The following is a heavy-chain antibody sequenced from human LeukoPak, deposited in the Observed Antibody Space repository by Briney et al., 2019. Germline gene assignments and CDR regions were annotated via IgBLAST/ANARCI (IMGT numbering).Heavy chain of an antibody. CDR2: IYYSGST. V-gene: IGHV4-59*01. Sequence: PSETLSLTCTVSGGSISSYYWSWIRQPPGKGLEWIGYIYYSGSTNYNPSLKSQVTISVDTSKNQFSLKLSSVTAADTAVYYCAREGRYYYDSNWFDPWGQGTLVTVSS. CDR1: GGSISSYY. D-gene: IGHD3-22*01. J-gene: IGHJ5*02. CDR3: AREGRYYYDSNWFDP.